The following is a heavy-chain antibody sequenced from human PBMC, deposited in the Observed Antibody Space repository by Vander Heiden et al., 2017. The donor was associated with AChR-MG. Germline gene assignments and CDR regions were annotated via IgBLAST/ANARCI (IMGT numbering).Heavy chain of an antibody. CDR2: INHSGST. CDR3: ARGVCLGLGCAENIDY. V-gene: IGHV4-34*01. D-gene: IGHD3-10*02. Sequence: QVQLQQWGAGLLKPSETLSLTCAVYGGSFSGYYWSWIRQPPGKGLEWIGEINHSGSTNYNPSLKSRVTISVDTSKNQFSLKLSSVTAADTAVYYCARGVCLGLGCAENIDYWGQGTLVTVSS. CDR1: GGSFSGYY. J-gene: IGHJ4*02.